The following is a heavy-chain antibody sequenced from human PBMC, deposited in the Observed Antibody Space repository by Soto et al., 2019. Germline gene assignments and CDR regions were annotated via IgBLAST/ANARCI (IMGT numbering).Heavy chain of an antibody. Sequence: ASVKVSCKASGYTFTSYDINWVRQATGQGLEWMGWMNPNSGNTGYAQKFQGRVTMTRNTSISTAYMELSSLRSEDTAVYYCARAPIVVVTATSYYFDYWGQGTLVTVSS. CDR2: MNPNSGNT. J-gene: IGHJ4*02. V-gene: IGHV1-8*01. CDR1: GYTFTSYD. CDR3: ARAPIVVVTATSYYFDY. D-gene: IGHD2-21*02.